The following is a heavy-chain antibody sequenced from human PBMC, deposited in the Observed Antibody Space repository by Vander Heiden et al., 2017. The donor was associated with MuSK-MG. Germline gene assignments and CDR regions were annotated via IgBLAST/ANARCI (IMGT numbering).Heavy chain of an antibody. J-gene: IGHJ4*02. D-gene: IGHD5-12*01. CDR1: GGSISHGRYH. V-gene: IGHV4-39*02. CDR2: ISHSGNT. CDR3: GCSGYDYILALARRGNYFDY. Sequence: QVQLQESGPGLVKPSETLSLICTASGGSISHGRYHWGWIRQPPGKGLEWIGTISHSGNTYYNPSLKSRVAISVDTSENHVSLGLSSVTAADTAVYYCGCSGYDYILALARRGNYFDYWGRGALVSVSS.